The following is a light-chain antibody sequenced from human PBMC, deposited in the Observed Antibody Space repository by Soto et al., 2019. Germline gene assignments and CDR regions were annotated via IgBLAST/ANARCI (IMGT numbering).Light chain of an antibody. Sequence: ETQMTQSPSSLSASVGDTITMTCRASQNVGGYLSWFQQKPGKAPKLLIYGASILQNGVPSRFSGSSSGTDFTLTITSLVADDFATYYCQQSRFTPPTFGPGTTVEIK. CDR2: GAS. CDR3: QQSRFTPPT. CDR1: QNVGGY. J-gene: IGKJ2*01. V-gene: IGKV1-39*01.